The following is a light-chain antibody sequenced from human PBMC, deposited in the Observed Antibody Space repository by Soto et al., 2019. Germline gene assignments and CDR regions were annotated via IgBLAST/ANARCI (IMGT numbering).Light chain of an antibody. CDR1: SSDVGGYNS. V-gene: IGLV2-14*03. J-gene: IGLJ2*01. Sequence: QSVLTQPASVSGSPGQSITISCTGTSSDVGGYNSVSWYQQHPDTAPKVVIYDVSSRPSGVSNRFSGSKSGNTASLTISGLQAEDEADYYCSSYTSRSTLVFGGGTQLTVL. CDR3: SSYTSRSTLV. CDR2: DVS.